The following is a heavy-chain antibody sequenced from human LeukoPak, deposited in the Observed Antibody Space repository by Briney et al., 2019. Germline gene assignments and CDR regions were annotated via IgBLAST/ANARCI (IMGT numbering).Heavy chain of an antibody. CDR3: ARDSLPYYYGSGSYYNPSDY. CDR1: GFTFTGYY. Sequence: ASVKVSCKASGFTFTGYYMHWVRQAPGQGLEWMGWISAYNGNTNYAQKLQGRVTMTTDTSTSTAYMELRSLRSDETAVYYCARDSLPYYYGSGSYYNPSDYWGQGTLVTVSS. D-gene: IGHD3-10*01. J-gene: IGHJ4*02. CDR2: ISAYNGNT. V-gene: IGHV1-18*04.